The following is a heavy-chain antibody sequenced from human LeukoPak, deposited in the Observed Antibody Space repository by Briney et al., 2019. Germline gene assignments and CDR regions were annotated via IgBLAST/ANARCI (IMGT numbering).Heavy chain of an antibody. D-gene: IGHD3-22*01. CDR1: GGPMSCSNG. J-gene: IGHJ4*02. CDR2: IYHSGST. V-gene: IGHV4-4*02. Sequence: SETLSLTCAVSGGPMSCSNGWSWVRQPPGKGLEWNGEIYHSGSTNYNPSLKSRVTITVDKSKNQFSLKLSSVTAADTAVYYCARLVRGIYYDSSGYDYFDFWGQGTLVTVSS. CDR3: ARLVRGIYYDSSGYDYFDF.